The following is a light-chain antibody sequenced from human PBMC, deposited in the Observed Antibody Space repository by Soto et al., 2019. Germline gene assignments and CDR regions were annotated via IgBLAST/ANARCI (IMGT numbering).Light chain of an antibody. J-gene: IGLJ1*01. CDR3: TSYTSNNSRV. CDR2: EVS. CDR1: SSDVGGYNY. V-gene: IGLV2-14*01. Sequence: SVLTQPASVSGSPGQSITISCTGTSSDVGGYNYVSWYQQHPGKAPKLMIYEVSNRPSGVSHRFSGSKSGNTASLTISGLQAEDEADYYCTSYTSNNSRVFGTGTKSPS.